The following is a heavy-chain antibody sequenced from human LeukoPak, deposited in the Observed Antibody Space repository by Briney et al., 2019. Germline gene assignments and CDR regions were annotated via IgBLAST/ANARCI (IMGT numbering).Heavy chain of an antibody. CDR2: ISAYNGNT. CDR1: GYTFTSYG. V-gene: IGHV1-18*01. CDR3: ARLEQTYSSGWYGAAFDI. J-gene: IGHJ3*02. Sequence: ASVKVSCKASGYTFTSYGISWVRQAPGQGLEWMGWISAYNGNTNYAQKLQGRVTMITDTSTSTAYMELRSLRSDDTAVYYCARLEQTYSSGWYGAAFDIWGQGTMVTVSS. D-gene: IGHD6-19*01.